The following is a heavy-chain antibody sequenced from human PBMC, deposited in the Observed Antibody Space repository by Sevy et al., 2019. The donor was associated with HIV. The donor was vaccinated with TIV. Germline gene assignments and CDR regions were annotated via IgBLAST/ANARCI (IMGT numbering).Heavy chain of an antibody. Sequence: GGSLRLSCACSGFTFSTFAMSWVRQAPGKGLEWVSAISATGSSTFYSDSVKGWFTTSRDNSKNTLYLQMNSLRADDTAVYYCAKDWGTTAISDYWGQGTLVTVSS. V-gene: IGHV3-23*01. CDR1: GFTFSTFA. J-gene: IGHJ4*02. D-gene: IGHD3-16*01. CDR2: ISATGSST. CDR3: AKDWGTTAISDY.